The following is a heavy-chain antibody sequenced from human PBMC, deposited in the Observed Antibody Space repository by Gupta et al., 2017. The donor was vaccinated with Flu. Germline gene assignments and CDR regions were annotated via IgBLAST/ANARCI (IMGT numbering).Heavy chain of an antibody. CDR3: AKDLEASFNYYYYMDV. V-gene: IGHV3-30*18. Sequence: QVHLVESGGGVVQPGRSLSLSCAASGFTFSSYGMDWVRQAPGKGLEWVAVISYDGRSKYYADSVKGRFTISRDDSKNTIYLQMNSLRAEDTAVYYCAKDLEASFNYYYYMDVWGKGTTVTVSS. D-gene: IGHD6-6*01. CDR1: GFTFSSYG. CDR2: ISYDGRSK. J-gene: IGHJ6*03.